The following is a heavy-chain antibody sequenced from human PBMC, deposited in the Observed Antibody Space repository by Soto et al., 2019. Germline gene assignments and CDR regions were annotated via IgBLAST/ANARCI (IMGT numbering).Heavy chain of an antibody. V-gene: IGHV1-69*02. CDR3: ARVKSSSGIVAWDAFDI. Sequence: QVQLVQSGAEVKKPGSSVKVSCKASGGTFSSYTISWVRQAPGQGLEWMGRIIPILGIANYAQKFQGRVTITADKSTSTAYMELSSLRSEDTAVYYCARVKSSSGIVAWDAFDIWGQGTMVTVSS. CDR2: IIPILGIA. D-gene: IGHD3-22*01. CDR1: GGTFSSYT. J-gene: IGHJ3*02.